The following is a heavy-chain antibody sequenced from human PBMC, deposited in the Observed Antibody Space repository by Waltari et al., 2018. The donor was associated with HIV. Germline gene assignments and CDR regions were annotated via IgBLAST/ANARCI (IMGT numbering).Heavy chain of an antibody. D-gene: IGHD4-17*01. CDR2: IRGSGGGT. Sequence: EVKLLESGGGLIQPGGSLRLSCATSGFSIATYGMSWVRPVPGKGRDWVASIRGSGGGTHNADSGGARCTITRNTAKNTVSLHMNSQKTEDTANDYCTTCDSGENSYYYYSGIDVGGQGTTVIVSS. CDR1: GFSIATYG. CDR3: TTCDSGENSYYYYSGIDV. V-gene: IGHV3-23*01. J-gene: IGHJ6*02.